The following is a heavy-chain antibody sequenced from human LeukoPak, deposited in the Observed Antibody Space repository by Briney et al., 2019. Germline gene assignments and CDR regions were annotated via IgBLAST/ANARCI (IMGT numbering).Heavy chain of an antibody. J-gene: IGHJ6*04. V-gene: IGHV5-10-1*01. CDR1: GYSFTSYW. D-gene: IGHD2-2*01. CDR3: ARLTVVVPAAHYYYYGMDV. CDR2: IDPSDSYT. Sequence: GESLKISCKGSGYSFTSYWISWVRQVPGKGLEWMGRIDPSDSYTNYSPSFQGHVTISADKSISTAYPQWSSLKASDTAMYYCARLTVVVPAAHYYYYGMDVWGKGTTVTVSS.